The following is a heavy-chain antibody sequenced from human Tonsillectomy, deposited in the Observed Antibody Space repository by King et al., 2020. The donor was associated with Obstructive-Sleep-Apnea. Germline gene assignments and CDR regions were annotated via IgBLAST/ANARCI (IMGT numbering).Heavy chain of an antibody. CDR2: IYYRGST. CDR1: GGSISTSNYY. Sequence: QLQESGPRLVKPSETLSLTCTVSGGSISTSNYYLGWIRQPPGKGLEWIGSIYYRGSTYYNPSLKNRVTIALDTSKNQFSLRLSSVTAADTAFYYCARADYSSGWYSFDYWGQGTLVTVSS. D-gene: IGHD6-13*01. CDR3: ARADYSSGWYSFDY. J-gene: IGHJ4*02. V-gene: IGHV4-39*07.